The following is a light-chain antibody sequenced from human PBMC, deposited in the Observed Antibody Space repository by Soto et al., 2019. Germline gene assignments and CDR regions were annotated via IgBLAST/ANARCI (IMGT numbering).Light chain of an antibody. V-gene: IGLV2-23*01. J-gene: IGLJ1*01. CDR2: DDT. CDR3: CLHVGGRTYV. CDR1: VGL. Sequence: QSALTQPASVSGSPGQSITISCTGTVGLVSWYQQHPGKVPKLIIYDDTKRPSGVSSRFSGSKSGNTASLTISGLQTEDEAAYYCCLHVGGRTYVFGTGTKVTVL.